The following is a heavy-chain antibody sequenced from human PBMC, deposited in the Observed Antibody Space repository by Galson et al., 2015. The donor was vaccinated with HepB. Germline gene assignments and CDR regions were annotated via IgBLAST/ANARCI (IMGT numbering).Heavy chain of an antibody. CDR3: VRAGGAVETIRNYFDY. CDR1: GFTFSRSV. D-gene: IGHD6-19*01. J-gene: IGHJ4*02. Sequence: SLRLSCAASGFTFSRSVMHWVRQAPGKGLEWVARMSHDGSRISYADSVKGRFTISRDNSKNTLYLQVSSLRAEDTAVYYCVRAGGAVETIRNYFDYWGQGTLVTVIS. CDR2: MSHDGSRI. V-gene: IGHV3-30*03.